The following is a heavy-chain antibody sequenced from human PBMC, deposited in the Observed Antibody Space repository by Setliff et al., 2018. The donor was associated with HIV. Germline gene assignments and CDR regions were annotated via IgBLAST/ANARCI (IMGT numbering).Heavy chain of an antibody. D-gene: IGHD3-3*01. CDR2: ISSSSRSK. CDR1: GFTFSSYW. Sequence: PGGSLRLSCAASGFTFSSYWMHWVRQAPGKGLVWVSSISSSSRSKYYTDSVKGRFTISRDNAKNSLYLQMNSLTAEDTAVYYCARDVSWRVRTYIDYWGQGALVTVSS. V-gene: IGHV3-21*01. J-gene: IGHJ4*02. CDR3: ARDVSWRVRTYIDY.